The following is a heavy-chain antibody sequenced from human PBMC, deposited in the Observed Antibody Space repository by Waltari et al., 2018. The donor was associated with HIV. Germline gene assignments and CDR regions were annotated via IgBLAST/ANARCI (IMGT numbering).Heavy chain of an antibody. CDR3: ATGGARGMGI. CDR2: LYDNGRT. CDR1: GSY. V-gene: IGHV4-61*08. J-gene: IGHJ6*02. Sequence: GSYWLNWVRQPPGKGLQWIGYLYDNGRTIYNPSPRSRVTISSDASGKQFSLKLNSVTAADTAIYYCATGGARGMGIWGHGTTVTVSS.